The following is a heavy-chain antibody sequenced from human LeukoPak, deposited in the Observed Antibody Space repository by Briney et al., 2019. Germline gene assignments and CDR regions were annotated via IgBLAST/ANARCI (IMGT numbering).Heavy chain of an antibody. J-gene: IGHJ4*02. CDR2: VAHDEKTI. V-gene: IGHV3-30*04. D-gene: IGHD2-15*01. CDR3: AREKQSGRTPFDY. Sequence: GRSLRLSCVASGFTFTGHSMHWVRQAPGKGLEWVAVVAHDEKTIFYADSLKGRFTVSRDNSKNTVYLQMNRLTDEDTAVYYCAREKQSGRTPFDYWGQGSLVTVSS. CDR1: GFTFTGHS.